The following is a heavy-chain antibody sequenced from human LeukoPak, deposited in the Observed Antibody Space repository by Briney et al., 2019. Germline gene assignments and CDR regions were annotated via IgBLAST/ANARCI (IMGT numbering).Heavy chain of an antibody. CDR2: ISYTGST. D-gene: IGHD2/OR15-2a*01. Sequence: SETLSLTCTVSDGSISNRVYYWGWIRQPPGKGLEWIGSISYTGSTYYNPSLKRRVTISVDTSKNQFSLKLNSVTAADTAVYYCARGFRFDPWGQGTLVTVSS. V-gene: IGHV4-39*01. CDR3: ARGFRFDP. CDR1: DGSISNRVYY. J-gene: IGHJ5*02.